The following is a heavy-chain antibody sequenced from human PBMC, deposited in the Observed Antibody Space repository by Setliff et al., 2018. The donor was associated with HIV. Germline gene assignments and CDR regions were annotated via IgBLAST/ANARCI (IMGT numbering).Heavy chain of an antibody. CDR3: AGRADSGYDLGY. J-gene: IGHJ4*02. Sequence: PSETLSLTCSVSGDSMSSFSSYWGWIRQSPRKGLEWLGSIYPSGTTYYNPSLKSRVTISVDKSKNHFSLKLSSVTAADTAVYYCAGRADSGYDLGYWGQGTLVTVSS. V-gene: IGHV4-39*07. CDR1: GDSMSSFSSY. CDR2: IYPSGTT. D-gene: IGHD5-12*01.